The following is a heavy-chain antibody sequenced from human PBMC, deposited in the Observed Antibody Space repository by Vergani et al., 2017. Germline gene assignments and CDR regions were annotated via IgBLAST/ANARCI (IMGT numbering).Heavy chain of an antibody. CDR1: GFTFSSYA. J-gene: IGHJ4*02. V-gene: IGHV3-30*04. CDR2: ISYDGSNK. Sequence: QVQLVESGGGVVQPGRSLRLSCAASGFTFSSYAMHWVRQAPGKGLEWVAVISYDGSNKYYADSVKGRFTISRDNSKNTLYLQMNSLKTEDTAVYYCTTPSFVYGSSWYGGGEDYFDYWGQGTLVTVSS. D-gene: IGHD6-13*01. CDR3: TTPSFVYGSSWYGGGEDYFDY.